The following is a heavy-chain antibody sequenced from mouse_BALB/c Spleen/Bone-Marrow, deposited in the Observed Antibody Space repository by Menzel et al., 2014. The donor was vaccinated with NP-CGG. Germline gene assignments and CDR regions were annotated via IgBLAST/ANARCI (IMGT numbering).Heavy chain of an antibody. Sequence: VQLQQPGAELVKPGASVKLSCTASGFNIKDTYMHWVKQRPEQGLEWIGRIDPANGNTKYDPKFQGEATITADTSSNTAYLQLSSLTSEDTAVYYCATDSSGYLDYWGQGTTLTASS. CDR2: IDPANGNT. CDR1: GFNIKDTY. J-gene: IGHJ2*01. V-gene: IGHV14-3*02. D-gene: IGHD3-2*01. CDR3: ATDSSGYLDY.